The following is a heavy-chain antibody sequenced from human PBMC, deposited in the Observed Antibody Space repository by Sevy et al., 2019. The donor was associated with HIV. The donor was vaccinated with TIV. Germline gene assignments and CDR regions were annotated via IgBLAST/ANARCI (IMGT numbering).Heavy chain of an antibody. CDR1: GFTFSSYW. Sequence: GGSLRLSCAASGFTFSSYWMSWVRQAPGKGLEWVANIKQDGSEKYNVDSVKGRFTISRDNAKNSLYLQMNSLRAEDTAVYYCARRYYDFWSGYSRYYYYYYYMDVWGKGTTVTVSS. J-gene: IGHJ6*03. V-gene: IGHV3-7*03. CDR3: ARRYYDFWSGYSRYYYYYYYMDV. CDR2: IKQDGSEK. D-gene: IGHD3-3*01.